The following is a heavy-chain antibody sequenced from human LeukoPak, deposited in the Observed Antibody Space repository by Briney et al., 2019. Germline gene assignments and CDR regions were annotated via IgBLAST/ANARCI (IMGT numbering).Heavy chain of an antibody. CDR3: ARDAPFKYCSSTSCSGFDY. J-gene: IGHJ4*02. Sequence: ASVKVSCKASGYTFTSYYMHWVRQAPGQGLEWMGIINPSGGSTSYAQKFQGRVTMTRDTSTSTVYMELSSPRSEDTAVYYCARDAPFKYCSSTSCSGFDYWGQGTLVTVSS. D-gene: IGHD2-2*01. CDR1: GYTFTSYY. CDR2: INPSGGST. V-gene: IGHV1-46*03.